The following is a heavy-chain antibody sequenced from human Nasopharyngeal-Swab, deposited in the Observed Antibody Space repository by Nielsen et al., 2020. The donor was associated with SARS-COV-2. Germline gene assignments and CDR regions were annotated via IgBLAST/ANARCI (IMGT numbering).Heavy chain of an antibody. D-gene: IGHD3-9*01. J-gene: IGHJ4*01. CDR2: ISSSGSTI. CDR1: GFTFSSYS. CDR3: ARGPGSSDWFFDL. V-gene: IGHV3-48*04. Sequence: GESLKISCAASGFTFSSYSMNWVRQAPGKGLEWVSYISSSGSTISSADSVRGRFTISRDNARNSLSLQMNSLRVEDTAVYYCARGPGSSDWFFDLWGHGILVTVSS.